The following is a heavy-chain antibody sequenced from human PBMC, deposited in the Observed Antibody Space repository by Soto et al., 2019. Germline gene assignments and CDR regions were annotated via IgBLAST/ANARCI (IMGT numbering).Heavy chain of an antibody. V-gene: IGHV3-30*18. CDR1: EFTFSSYG. CDR2: ISYDGSNK. CDR3: AKDQDAGSYPAPFDY. J-gene: IGHJ4*02. Sequence: GGSLRLSCAASEFTFSSYGMHWVRQAPGKGLEWVAVISYDGSNKYYADSVKGRFTISRDNSKNTLYLQMNSLRAEDTAVYYCAKDQDAGSYPAPFDYWGQGTLVTVSS. D-gene: IGHD1-26*01.